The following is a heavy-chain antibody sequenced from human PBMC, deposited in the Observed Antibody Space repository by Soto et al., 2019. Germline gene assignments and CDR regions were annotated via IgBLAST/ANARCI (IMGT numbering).Heavy chain of an antibody. CDR3: ARGPVDIVATILDFDY. CDR1: GYTFTSYY. Sequence: ASVKVSCKASGYTFTSYYMHWVRQAPGQGLEWMGIINPSGGSTSYAQKFQGRVNMTRDTSTSTVYIELSRLRSEDTAVYYCARGPVDIVATILDFDYWGQGTLVTVSS. D-gene: IGHD5-12*01. V-gene: IGHV1-46*01. J-gene: IGHJ4*02. CDR2: INPSGGST.